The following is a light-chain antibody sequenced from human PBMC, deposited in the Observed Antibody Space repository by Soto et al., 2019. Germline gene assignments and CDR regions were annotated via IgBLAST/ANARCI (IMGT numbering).Light chain of an antibody. CDR1: QSVSSN. CDR3: QQRSNWPPWT. Sequence: EKVMTQSPATLSVSPGESAILXSRASQSVSSNLAWYQQKPGQAPRLLIYDASNRATGIPARFSGSGSGTDFTLTISSLEPEDFAVYYCQQRSNWPPWTFGQGTKVDIK. CDR2: DAS. J-gene: IGKJ1*01. V-gene: IGKV3-11*01.